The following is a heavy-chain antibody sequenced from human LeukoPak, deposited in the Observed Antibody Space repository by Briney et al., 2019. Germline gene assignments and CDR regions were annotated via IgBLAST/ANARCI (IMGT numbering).Heavy chain of an antibody. J-gene: IGHJ3*02. Sequence: ASVKVSCRASGYTFSNYGISWVRQAPGQGLEWLGWISTYNGKTNYAQTLHGRVTMTTDTSTSTAYMELRSLRSDDTAVYYCARGIAAAGARAFDIWGQGTMVTVSS. CDR1: GYTFSNYG. CDR3: ARGIAAAGARAFDI. CDR2: ISTYNGKT. D-gene: IGHD6-13*01. V-gene: IGHV1-18*01.